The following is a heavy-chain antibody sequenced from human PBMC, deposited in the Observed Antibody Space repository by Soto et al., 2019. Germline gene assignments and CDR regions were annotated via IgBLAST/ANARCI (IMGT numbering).Heavy chain of an antibody. D-gene: IGHD3-22*01. CDR3: AREGYYDSSGYIDY. CDR1: GGSVSSGSYH. V-gene: IGHV4-61*01. J-gene: IGHJ4*02. CDR2: IYYSGST. Sequence: LSLTCTVSGGSVSSGSYHWSWIRQPPGKGLEWIGYIYYSGSTNYNPSLKSRVTISVDTSKNQFSLKLSSVTAADTAVYYCAREGYYDSSGYIDYWGQGTLVTVSS.